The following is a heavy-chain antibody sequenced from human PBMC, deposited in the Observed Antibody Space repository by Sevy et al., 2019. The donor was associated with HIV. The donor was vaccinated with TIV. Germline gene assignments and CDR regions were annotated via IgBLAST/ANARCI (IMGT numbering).Heavy chain of an antibody. Sequence: GGSLRLSCAASGFTFSNSWMHWVRQAPGKGLVWVAHINSDGEYITYADSVKGRFAISRDNTKNTLFLQMNRLRAEDTAMYYCARGTRGTFGKWGQGTLITVSS. CDR3: ARGTRGTFGK. CDR2: INSDGEYI. D-gene: IGHD2-8*02. V-gene: IGHV3-74*03. J-gene: IGHJ1*01. CDR1: GFTFSNSW.